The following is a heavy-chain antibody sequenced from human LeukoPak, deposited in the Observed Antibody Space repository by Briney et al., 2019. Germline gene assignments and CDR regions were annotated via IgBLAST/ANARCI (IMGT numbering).Heavy chain of an antibody. D-gene: IGHD3-3*01. J-gene: IGHJ4*02. Sequence: ASVKVSCKASGYKFNDYYLHWVRQAPGQALEWMGRINPDGGGTKYEEKFQGRVTMTRDTSIRTVYLEMNSLTSDDTAVYYCARVRFRVTGYYHGHWGQGTLVTVSS. CDR3: ARVRFRVTGYYHGH. V-gene: IGHV1-2*06. CDR2: INPDGGGT. CDR1: GYKFNDYY.